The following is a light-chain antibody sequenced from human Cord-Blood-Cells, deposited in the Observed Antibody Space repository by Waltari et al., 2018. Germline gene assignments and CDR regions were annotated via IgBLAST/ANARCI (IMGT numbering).Light chain of an antibody. CDR1: QDISNY. CDR2: DAS. V-gene: IGKV1-33*01. CDR3: RKYDNLPLT. Sequence: DIQMNQSPSSLSASVADRVTITCQASQDISNYVKWYQQKPGKAPKLLIYDASNLETGVPSTFSASGSGTDFTFAISSLQPEDIPTYYCRKYDNLPLTFGGGTKVDI. J-gene: IGKJ4*01.